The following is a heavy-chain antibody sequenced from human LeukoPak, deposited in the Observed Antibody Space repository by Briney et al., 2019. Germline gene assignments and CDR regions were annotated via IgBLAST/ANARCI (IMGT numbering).Heavy chain of an antibody. CDR1: GYSISSGYY. D-gene: IGHD5-12*01. CDR2: IYHSGST. Sequence: PSETLSLTCTVSGYSISSGYYWGWIRQPPGKGLEWIGSIYHSGSTYYNPSLKSRVTISVDTSKNQFSLKLSSVTAADTAVYYCARLVIGGYDDHDAFDIWGQGTMVTVSS. J-gene: IGHJ3*02. CDR3: ARLVIGGYDDHDAFDI. V-gene: IGHV4-38-2*02.